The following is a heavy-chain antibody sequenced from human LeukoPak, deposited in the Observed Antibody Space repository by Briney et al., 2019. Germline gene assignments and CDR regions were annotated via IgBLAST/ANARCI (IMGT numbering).Heavy chain of an antibody. Sequence: GGSLRLSCAASGFIISSYWMSWVRQAPGKGLEWVANIKQDGSEKYYVDSVKGRFTISRDNAKNSLYLQMSSLRADDMAVYYCARTRITMIVGLASRFDYWGQGSLVTVSS. CDR3: ARTRITMIVGLASRFDY. J-gene: IGHJ4*02. D-gene: IGHD3-22*01. V-gene: IGHV3-7*01. CDR2: IKQDGSEK. CDR1: GFIISSYW.